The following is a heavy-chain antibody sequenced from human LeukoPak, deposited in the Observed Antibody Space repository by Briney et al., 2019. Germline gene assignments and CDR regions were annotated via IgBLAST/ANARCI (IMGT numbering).Heavy chain of an antibody. CDR2: IYDSGRT. J-gene: IGHJ3*02. D-gene: IGHD3-22*01. CDR3: ASLTTADAFDI. Sequence: PGGALRLSCAACGCTFSSYAMKWLGQPPGKGLEGIGYIYDSGRTNYNPSLKSRGTISEDTCKNQYYLKVRAVAAAATAVYYCASLTTADAFDIWAKGQWPPPLQ. CDR1: GCTFSSYA. V-gene: IGHV4-59*01.